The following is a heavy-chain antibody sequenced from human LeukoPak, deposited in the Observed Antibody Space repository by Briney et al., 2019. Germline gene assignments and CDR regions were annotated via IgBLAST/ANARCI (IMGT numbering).Heavy chain of an antibody. J-gene: IGHJ4*02. CDR1: GFTVSSNY. Sequence: PGGSLRLSCAASGFTVSSNYMSWVRQAPGKGLEWVSVIYSGCSTYYADSVKGRFTISRDNSKNTLYLQMNSLRAEDTAVYYCARDVKSGDYFDYWGQGTLVTVSS. D-gene: IGHD7-27*01. CDR3: ARDVKSGDYFDY. V-gene: IGHV3-66*01. CDR2: IYSGCST.